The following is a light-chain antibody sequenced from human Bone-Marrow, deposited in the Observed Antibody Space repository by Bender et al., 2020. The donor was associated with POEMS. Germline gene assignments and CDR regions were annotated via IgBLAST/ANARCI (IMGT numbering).Light chain of an antibody. J-gene: IGLJ3*02. CDR3: CSYAGRSILWV. Sequence: QSALTQPASVSGSPGQSITVSCSATYLVSWYQHHPGQAPKVMIYDVSKRPSGVPDRFSGSKSGNTASLTISGLQAEDEADYYCCSYAGRSILWVFGGGTQLTVL. CDR1: YL. CDR2: DVS. V-gene: IGLV2-23*02.